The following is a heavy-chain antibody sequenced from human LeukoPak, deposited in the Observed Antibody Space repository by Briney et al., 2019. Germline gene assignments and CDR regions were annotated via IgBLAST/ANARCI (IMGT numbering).Heavy chain of an antibody. V-gene: IGHV3-23*01. CDR2: ISVSGNT. D-gene: IGHD3-9*01. CDR1: GFTLSSYA. J-gene: IGHJ4*02. CDR3: ARTYYDILTGYNPYFDY. Sequence: GGSLRLSCAASGFTLSSYAMSWVRQGPGKGLEWVSAISVSGNTYHADSVKGRFTLSRDSSKNTLYLQMNSLRAEDAAVYYCARTYYDILTGYNPYFDYWGQGILVTVSS.